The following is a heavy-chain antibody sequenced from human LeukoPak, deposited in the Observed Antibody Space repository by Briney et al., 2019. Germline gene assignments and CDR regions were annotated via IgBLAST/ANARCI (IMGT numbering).Heavy chain of an antibody. CDR2: ITGSGSST. J-gene: IGHJ4*02. V-gene: IGHV3-23*01. Sequence: QTGGSLRLSCAASGFTFSNHAMTWVRQAPGKGLEWVSEITGSGSSTYYADSVKGRFTISRDNSKNTMFLQMNSVRAEGTATYYCAREWFDFDYWGQGILVTVSS. CDR3: AREWFDFDY. D-gene: IGHD3-22*01. CDR1: GFTFSNHA.